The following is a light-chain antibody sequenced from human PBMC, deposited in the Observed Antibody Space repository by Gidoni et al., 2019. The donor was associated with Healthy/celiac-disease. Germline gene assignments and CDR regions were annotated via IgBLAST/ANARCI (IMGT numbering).Light chain of an antibody. Sequence: DIQLTQSPSTLSASVVDRVTITFRASQSINSWLAWYQQKPGKAPKLLIYKASSLESGVPSRCGGSGAGTEFTLNISSLQPDDFATYYCQQYLDTFGPGTKVDIK. CDR2: KAS. V-gene: IGKV1-5*03. CDR3: QQYLDT. CDR1: QSINSW. J-gene: IGKJ3*01.